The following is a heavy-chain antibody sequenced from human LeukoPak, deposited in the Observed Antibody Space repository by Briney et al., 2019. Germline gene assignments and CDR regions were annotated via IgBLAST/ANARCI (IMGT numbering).Heavy chain of an antibody. J-gene: IGHJ6*02. D-gene: IGHD3-16*01. CDR2: MNPNSGNT. V-gene: IGHV1-8*02. CDR3: ARVWGAPDYYNGMEV. Sequence: ASVKVSCNASGYTFTSYDINWVRHATGQGLEWMGWMNPNSGNTGYAQKFQGRVTMTRNTSISTAYMELSSLRSEDTAVYYCARVWGAPDYYNGMEVWGQGTTVTVSS. CDR1: GYTFTSYD.